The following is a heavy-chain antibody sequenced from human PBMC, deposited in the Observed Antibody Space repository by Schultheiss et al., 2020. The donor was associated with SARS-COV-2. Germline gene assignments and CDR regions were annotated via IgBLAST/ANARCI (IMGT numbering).Heavy chain of an antibody. CDR3: ARDLVAAAGGYYYYMDV. J-gene: IGHJ6*03. Sequence: SETLSLTCTVSGGSISSYYWSWIRQPPGKGLEWIGEINHSGSTNYNPSLKSRVTISVDTSKNQFSLKLSSVTAADTAVYYCARDLVAAAGGYYYYMDVWGKGTTVTVSS. CDR2: INHSGST. V-gene: IGHV4-34*01. CDR1: GGSISSYY. D-gene: IGHD6-13*01.